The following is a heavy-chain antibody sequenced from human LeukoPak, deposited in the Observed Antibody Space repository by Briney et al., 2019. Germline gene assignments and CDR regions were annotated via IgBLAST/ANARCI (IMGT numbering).Heavy chain of an antibody. CDR3: AKDPRPTVTTYLKYYYGMDV. V-gene: IGHV3-23*01. CDR1: GFTFSSYA. CDR2: SSGSGGST. Sequence: GGSLRLSCAASGFTFSSYAMSWVRQAPGKGLEGVSASSGSGGSTYYADSVKGRFTISRDNSKNTLYLQMNSLRAEDTAVYYCAKDPRPTVTTYLKYYYGMDVWGQGTTVTVSS. D-gene: IGHD4-17*01. J-gene: IGHJ6*02.